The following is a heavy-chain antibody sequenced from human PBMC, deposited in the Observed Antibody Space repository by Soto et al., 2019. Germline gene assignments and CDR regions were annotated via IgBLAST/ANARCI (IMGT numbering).Heavy chain of an antibody. CDR2: IFHSGST. Sequence: QVQLQESGPGLVKPSQTLSLTCTVSGGSVTSGGFYWSWIRQHPGKGLEWIAYIFHSGSTDYNPSLQRRIILSMDPSNHQFSLRLTPVTAADTAVYYCAWGGWMGNWFDPWGQGTLVPVSS. V-gene: IGHV4-31*03. J-gene: IGHJ5*02. D-gene: IGHD3-16*01. CDR3: AWGGWMGNWFDP. CDR1: GGSVTSGGFY.